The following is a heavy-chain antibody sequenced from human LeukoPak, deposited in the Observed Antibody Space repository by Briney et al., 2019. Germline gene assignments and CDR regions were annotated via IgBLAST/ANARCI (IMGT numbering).Heavy chain of an antibody. CDR2: IYTSGST. D-gene: IGHD3-3*01. Sequence: SETLSLTCTVSGGSISSYYWSWIRQPAGKGLEWIGRIYTSGSTNYNPSLKSRVTISVDTSKNQFSLKLSSVTAADTAVYYCARLYDYDFWLIAFDIWGQGTMVTVSS. J-gene: IGHJ3*02. CDR3: ARLYDYDFWLIAFDI. V-gene: IGHV4-4*07. CDR1: GGSISSYY.